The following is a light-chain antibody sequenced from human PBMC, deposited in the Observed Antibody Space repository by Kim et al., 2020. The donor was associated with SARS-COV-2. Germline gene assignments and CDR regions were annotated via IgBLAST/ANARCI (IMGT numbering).Light chain of an antibody. Sequence: GQSITISCPGTSSDVGGYNYVSWYQQHPGKAPKRMIYDVSNRPSGVSNRFSGSKSGNTASLTISGLQAEDEADYYCSSYTSSSTWVFGGGTQLTVL. CDR3: SSYTSSSTWV. CDR2: DVS. V-gene: IGLV2-14*03. J-gene: IGLJ3*02. CDR1: SSDVGGYNY.